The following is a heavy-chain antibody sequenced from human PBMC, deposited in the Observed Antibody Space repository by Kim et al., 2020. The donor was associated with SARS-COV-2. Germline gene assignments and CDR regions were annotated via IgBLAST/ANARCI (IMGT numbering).Heavy chain of an antibody. J-gene: IGHJ3*02. D-gene: IGHD2-15*01. V-gene: IGHV3-20*04. CDR3: ARSRARYCSGGSCYPDAFDI. Sequence: GGSLRLSCAASGFTFDDYGMSWVRQAPGKGLEWVSGINWNGGSTGYADSVKGRFTISRDNAKNSLYLQMNSLRAEDTALYYCARSRARYCSGGSCYPDAFDIWGQGTMVTVSS. CDR1: GFTFDDYG. CDR2: INWNGGST.